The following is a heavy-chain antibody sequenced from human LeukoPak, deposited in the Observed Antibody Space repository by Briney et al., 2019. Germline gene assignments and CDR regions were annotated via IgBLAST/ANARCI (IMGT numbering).Heavy chain of an antibody. D-gene: IGHD5-18*01. Sequence: PSETLSLTCTVSGDSITYYYWSWIRQPPGKGLEWIGYIYYSGSTDYNPSLKSRVTISVDTSQNQFSLKLSSMTAADTAVYYCARHARDTCDYYDYWGQGTLVTVSS. V-gene: IGHV4-59*08. CDR1: GDSITYYY. CDR3: ARHARDTCDYYDY. CDR2: IYYSGST. J-gene: IGHJ4*02.